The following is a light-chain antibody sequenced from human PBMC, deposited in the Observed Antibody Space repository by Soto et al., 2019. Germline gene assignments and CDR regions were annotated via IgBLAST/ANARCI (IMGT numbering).Light chain of an antibody. CDR1: QSVSNW. J-gene: IGKJ1*01. CDR2: DVS. CDR3: QQYDSYSWT. V-gene: IGKV1-5*01. Sequence: DIQMTQSPSTLSASVGERVTITCRASQSVSNWLAWYQQKPGKAPKVLIYDVSSLDRGVPSRFSGSGYGTELIPTISSLKPDDFATYYCQQYDSYSWTVVQGNKVDIK.